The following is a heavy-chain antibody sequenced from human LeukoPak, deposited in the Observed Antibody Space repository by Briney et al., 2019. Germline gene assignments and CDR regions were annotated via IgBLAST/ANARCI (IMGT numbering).Heavy chain of an antibody. CDR3: ARGSTTGTTSYFDP. D-gene: IGHD1-1*01. CDR1: GFSISSGYY. V-gene: IGHV4-38-2*02. Sequence: SETLSLTCTVSGFSISSGYYWGWFRQPPGKGLAWIGSIYHSGSTYYNPSLKSRVTISLNTSKNYFSLKLNSVTAADTAVYYCARGSTTGTTSYFDPWGQGTLVTVSS. J-gene: IGHJ5*02. CDR2: IYHSGST.